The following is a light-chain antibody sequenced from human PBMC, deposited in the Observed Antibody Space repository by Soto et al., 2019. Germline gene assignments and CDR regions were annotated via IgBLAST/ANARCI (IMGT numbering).Light chain of an antibody. CDR1: SSDVGGYNY. V-gene: IGLV2-14*01. CDR2: EVS. CDR3: SSYTSSSTNYV. Sequence: QSVLTQPASVSGSPGQSITISCTGTSSDVGGYNYVSWYQQHPGKAPKLMIYEVSNRPSGVSNRFSGSKSGNTASLTISGXQAEDEADYYCSSYTSSSTNYVFGTGTKVTVL. J-gene: IGLJ1*01.